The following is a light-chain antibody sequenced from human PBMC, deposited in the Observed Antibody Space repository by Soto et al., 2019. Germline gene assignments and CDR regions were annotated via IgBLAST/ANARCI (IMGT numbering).Light chain of an antibody. CDR2: AAS. Sequence: DIQLTQSPSFLSASVGDRVTMTCRAGQGISTYLAWYQQKPGIAPKLLIYAASTLQSGVPSRFSGSGSGTEFTLTISRLQSEDFAVYYCQQYHDWPLTFGGGTKVDIK. V-gene: IGKV1-9*01. J-gene: IGKJ4*01. CDR1: QGISTY. CDR3: QQYHDWPLT.